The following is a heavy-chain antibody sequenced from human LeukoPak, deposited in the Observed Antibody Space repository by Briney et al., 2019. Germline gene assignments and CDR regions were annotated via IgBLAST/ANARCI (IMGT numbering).Heavy chain of an antibody. D-gene: IGHD6-19*01. CDR2: ISGSGSST. CDR1: GFTFSSYA. V-gene: IGHV3-23*01. J-gene: IGHJ5*02. Sequence: GGSLRLSCAASGFTFSSYAMSWVRQAPGKGLEWVSAISGSGSSTYYADSVKGRFTISRDNYKNTLYLQMNSLRAEDTAVYYCAKDSPPGYSSGWYWFDPWGQGTLVTVSS. CDR3: AKDSPPGYSSGWYWFDP.